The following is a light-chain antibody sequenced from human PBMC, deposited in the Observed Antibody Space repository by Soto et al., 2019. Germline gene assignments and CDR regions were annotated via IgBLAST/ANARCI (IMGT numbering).Light chain of an antibody. CDR3: QQNYNTPPYT. J-gene: IGKJ2*01. CDR1: QSLNSW. CDR2: ATT. Sequence: DIQMTQSPSTLSASVGDRVSITCRASQSLNSWLAWYQQKPGQAPKLLIYATTHLQSGVPSRFSGSGSGTEFTLTISSLHPEDFATYFCQQNYNTPPYTFGQGTKVDIK. V-gene: IGKV1-39*01.